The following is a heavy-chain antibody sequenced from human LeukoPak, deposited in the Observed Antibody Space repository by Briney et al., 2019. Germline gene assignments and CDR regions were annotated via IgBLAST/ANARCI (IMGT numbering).Heavy chain of an antibody. CDR2: INHSGST. Sequence: PSETLSLTCAVYGGSFSVYYWSWIRQPPGKGLEWIGEINHSGSTNYNPSLKSRVTISVDTSKNQFSLKLSSVTAADTAVYYCAREGVAAAGTLYYFDYWGQGTLVTVSS. CDR1: GGSFSVYY. V-gene: IGHV4-34*01. D-gene: IGHD6-13*01. J-gene: IGHJ4*02. CDR3: AREGVAAAGTLYYFDY.